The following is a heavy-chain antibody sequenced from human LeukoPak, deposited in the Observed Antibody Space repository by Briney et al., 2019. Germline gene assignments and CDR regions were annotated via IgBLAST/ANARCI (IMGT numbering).Heavy chain of an antibody. D-gene: IGHD6-19*01. J-gene: IGHJ6*02. Sequence: SETLSLTCAVYGGSFSGYYWSWIRQPPGKGLEWIGEINHSGSTNYNPSLKSRVTISVDTSKNQFSLKLCSVTAADTAVYYCARSVGWTHYYYYYGMDVWGQGTTVTVSS. CDR2: INHSGST. CDR3: ARSVGWTHYYYYYGMDV. V-gene: IGHV4-34*01. CDR1: GGSFSGYY.